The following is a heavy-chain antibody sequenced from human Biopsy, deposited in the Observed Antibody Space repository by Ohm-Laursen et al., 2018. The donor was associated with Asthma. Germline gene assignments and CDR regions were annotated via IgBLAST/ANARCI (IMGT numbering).Heavy chain of an antibody. V-gene: IGHV1-24*01. J-gene: IGHJ4*02. D-gene: IGHD4-17*01. CDR2: HDHEEGGT. Sequence: ATVKISCKISGYSLTDLSMHWVRQAPGQGLEWMGGHDHEEGGTVNARRFQGRVTMTEDTSTDTAYMELSSPSSDDTAVYYCASDFPKDYVRYNFQFWGQGTLVTVSS. CDR3: ASDFPKDYVRYNFQF. CDR1: GYSLTDLS.